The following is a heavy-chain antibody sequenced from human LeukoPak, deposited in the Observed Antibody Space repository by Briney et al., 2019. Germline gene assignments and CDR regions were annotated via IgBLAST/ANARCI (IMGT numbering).Heavy chain of an antibody. CDR3: ARDEGGYYYDSSGYPAFDY. CDR2: INPSGGST. V-gene: IGHV1-46*01. CDR1: GYTFTSYY. D-gene: IGHD3-22*01. J-gene: IGHJ4*02. Sequence: GSVKVSCKASGYTFTSYYMHWVRQAPGQGLEWMGIINPSGGSTSYAQKFQGRVTMTRDMSTSTVYMELSSLRSEDTAVYYCARDEGGYYYDSSGYPAFDYWGQGTLVTVSS.